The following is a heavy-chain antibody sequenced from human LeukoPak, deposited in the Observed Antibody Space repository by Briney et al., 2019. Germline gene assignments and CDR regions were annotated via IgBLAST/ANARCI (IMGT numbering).Heavy chain of an antibody. Sequence: GGSLRLSCAASRFTFSSYGMHWVRQTPGKGLEWVAFIRHDGSYQQYVDSVKGRFTVSRDNSKDTVYLQMNSLRTEDTAVYYCAKNRDSSDYPRDFDYWGQGTLVTDSS. CDR1: RFTFSSYG. J-gene: IGHJ4*02. V-gene: IGHV3-30*02. CDR3: AKNRDSSDYPRDFDY. D-gene: IGHD3-22*01. CDR2: IRHDGSYQ.